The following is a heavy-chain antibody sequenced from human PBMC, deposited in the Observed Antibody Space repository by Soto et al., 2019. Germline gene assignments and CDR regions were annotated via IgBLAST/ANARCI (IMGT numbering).Heavy chain of an antibody. D-gene: IGHD3-10*01. CDR2: ISSSSSTI. V-gene: IGHV3-48*01. Sequence: GGSLRLSCAASGFTFSSYSMNWVRQAPGKGLEWVSYISSSSSTIYYAHSVKGRFTISRDNAKNSLYLQMNSLRAEDTAVYYCARDPTMVRGVTIDYWGQGTLVTVSS. CDR3: ARDPTMVRGVTIDY. CDR1: GFTFSSYS. J-gene: IGHJ4*02.